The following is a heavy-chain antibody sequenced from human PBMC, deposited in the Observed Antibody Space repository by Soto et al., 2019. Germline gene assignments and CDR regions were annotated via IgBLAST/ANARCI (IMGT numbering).Heavy chain of an antibody. Sequence: GWSLRLSCAASGFTFNNYAMNWVRQAPGKGLEWVSVIGGRGNSAYYADSVQGRFTISRDNSKKTLSLQMSSLTADDTAIYYCVREGRGSFDFWGRGTMVTVSS. CDR3: VREGRGSFDF. D-gene: IGHD5-12*01. J-gene: IGHJ3*01. CDR1: GFTFNNYA. V-gene: IGHV3-23*01. CDR2: IGGRGNSA.